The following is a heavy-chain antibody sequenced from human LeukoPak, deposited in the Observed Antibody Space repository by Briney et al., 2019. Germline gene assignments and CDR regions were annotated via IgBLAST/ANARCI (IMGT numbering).Heavy chain of an antibody. D-gene: IGHD3-22*01. CDR3: AKDQRLTDYYYDSSGYYPDAFDI. J-gene: IGHJ3*02. V-gene: IGHV4-30-2*01. CDR1: GGSISSGGYS. CDR2: IYHSGST. Sequence: SETLSLTCAVSGGSISSGGYSWSWIRQPPGKGLEWIGYIYHSGSTYYDPSLKSRVTISVDRSKNQFSLKLSSVTAADTAVYYCAKDQRLTDYYYDSSGYYPDAFDIWGQGTMVTVSS.